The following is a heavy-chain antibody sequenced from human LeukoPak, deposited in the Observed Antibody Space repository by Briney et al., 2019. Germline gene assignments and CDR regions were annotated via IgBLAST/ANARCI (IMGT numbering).Heavy chain of an antibody. Sequence: GGSLRLSCAASGFTFSGSAMHWVRQAPGKGLEWVAVISYDGSNKYYADSVKGRFTISRDNSKNTLYLQMNSLRAEDTAVYYCARDRDTFDWLLNFDYWGQGTLVTVSS. V-gene: IGHV3-30*04. CDR1: GFTFSGSA. D-gene: IGHD3-9*01. CDR2: ISYDGSNK. CDR3: ARDRDTFDWLLNFDY. J-gene: IGHJ4*02.